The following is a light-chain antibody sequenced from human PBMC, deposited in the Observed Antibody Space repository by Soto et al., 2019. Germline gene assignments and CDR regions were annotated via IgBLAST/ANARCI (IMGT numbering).Light chain of an antibody. V-gene: IGKV1-39*01. CDR2: TSS. J-gene: IGKJ4*01. CDR1: QTIANY. Sequence: IEMTQSPASLSASVGDRVTITCRASQTIANYLNWFQHKSGRAPKLLIYTSSSVNSGVSSRFRGSGSWTDFTLTINDVQPEDSATYYCQQSYSSLVTFGAGTKVEIK. CDR3: QQSYSSLVT.